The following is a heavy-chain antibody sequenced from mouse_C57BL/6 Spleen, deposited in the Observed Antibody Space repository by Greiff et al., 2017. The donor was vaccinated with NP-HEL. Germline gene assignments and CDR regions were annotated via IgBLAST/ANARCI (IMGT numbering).Heavy chain of an antibody. J-gene: IGHJ3*01. CDR2: IWSGGST. D-gene: IGHD2-3*01. V-gene: IGHV2-4*01. CDR3: AKNDGPAWFAY. CDR1: GFSLTSYG. Sequence: QVQLKESGPGLVQPSQSLSITCIVSGFSLTSYGVHWVRQPPGKGLEWLGVIWSGGSTDYNAAFISRLSISKDNSKSQVFFKMNSLQADDTAIYYCAKNDGPAWFAYWGQGTLVTVSA.